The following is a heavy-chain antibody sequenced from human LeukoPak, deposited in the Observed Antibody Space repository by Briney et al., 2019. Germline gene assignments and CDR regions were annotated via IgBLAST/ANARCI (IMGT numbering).Heavy chain of an antibody. CDR2: ISGSGGST. CDR3: ARAPGYGAAYYFDY. D-gene: IGHD1-1*01. J-gene: IGHJ4*02. CDR1: GFTFSSYA. V-gene: IGHV3-23*01. Sequence: GGSLRLSCAASGFTFSSYAMSWVRQAPGKGLEWVSAISGSGGSTYYADSVKGRFTISRDNSKNTLYLQMNSLRAEDAAVYYCARAPGYGAAYYFDYWGQGTLVTVSS.